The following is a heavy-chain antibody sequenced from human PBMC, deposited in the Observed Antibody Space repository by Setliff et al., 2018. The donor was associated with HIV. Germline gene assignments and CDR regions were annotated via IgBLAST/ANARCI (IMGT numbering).Heavy chain of an antibody. CDR2: IAPSSGGI. J-gene: IGHJ4*02. Sequence: ASVKVSCKASGYTFTSYILHWVRQAAGQGLEWVGRIAPSSGGIHYAQKFQDRVTMTRDTSTSTVYMDLSRLRSEDTAVYYCAREFPGGTMGFDYWGQGTLVTVS. CDR1: GYTFTSYI. CDR3: AREFPGGTMGFDY. D-gene: IGHD1-1*01. V-gene: IGHV1-46*01.